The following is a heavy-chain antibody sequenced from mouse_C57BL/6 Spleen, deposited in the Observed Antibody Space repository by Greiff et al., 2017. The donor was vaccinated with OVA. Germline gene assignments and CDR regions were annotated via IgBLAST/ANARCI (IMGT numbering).Heavy chain of an antibody. CDR2: IYPGNSDT. J-gene: IGHJ3*01. CDR3: TREDYYGSSLPAWFAY. D-gene: IGHD1-1*01. V-gene: IGHV1-5*01. CDR1: GYTFTSYW. Sequence: EVQLQQSGTVLARPGASVKMSCKTSGYTFTSYWMHWVKQRPGQGLEWIGAIYPGNSDTSYNQKFKGKAKLTAVTSASTAYMELSSLTNEDSAVYYCTREDYYGSSLPAWFAYWGQGTLVTVSA.